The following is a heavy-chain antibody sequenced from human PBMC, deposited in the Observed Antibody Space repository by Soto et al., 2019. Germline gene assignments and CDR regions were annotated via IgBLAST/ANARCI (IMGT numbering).Heavy chain of an antibody. V-gene: IGHV4-61*08. CDR2: IYFSGRT. CDR1: GDSVSSGDYY. CDR3: ARVPIDTYMIYWSDP. J-gene: IGHJ5*02. D-gene: IGHD3-16*01. Sequence: PSETLSLTCTVSGDSVSSGDYYWTWIRQPPGKGLEWVSHIYFSGRTNYIPSLESRVTISLDTSKNQFSLKLTSVTAADTAVYYCARVPIDTYMIYWSDPWGQGTLVTVSS.